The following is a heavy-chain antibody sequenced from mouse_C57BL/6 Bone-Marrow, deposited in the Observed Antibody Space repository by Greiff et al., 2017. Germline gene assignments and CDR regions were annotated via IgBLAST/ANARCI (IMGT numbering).Heavy chain of an antibody. CDR3: ARSDYYYRYFDV. D-gene: IGHD1-1*01. CDR2: IDPSDSYT. Sequence: QVQLQQPGAELVKPGASVKLSCKASGYTFTSYWMQWVKQRPGQGLEWIGEIDPSDSYTNYNQKFKGKATLTVDTSSSTAYMQLSSLTSEDSAVYYCARSDYYYRYFDVWGTGTTVTVSS. CDR1: GYTFTSYW. J-gene: IGHJ1*03. V-gene: IGHV1-50*01.